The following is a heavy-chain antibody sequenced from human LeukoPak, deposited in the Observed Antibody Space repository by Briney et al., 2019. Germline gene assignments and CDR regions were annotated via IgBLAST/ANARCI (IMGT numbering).Heavy chain of an antibody. V-gene: IGHV1-46*01. Sequence: ASVKVACKASGYTFTSYYMHWVRQAPGQGLEWMGIINPSGGSTSYAQKFQGRVTMTRDTSTSTVYMELSSLRSEDTAVYYCARWGYGGTPLDYWGQGTLVTVSS. CDR2: INPSGGST. CDR1: GYTFTSYY. J-gene: IGHJ4*02. D-gene: IGHD3-16*01. CDR3: ARWGYGGTPLDY.